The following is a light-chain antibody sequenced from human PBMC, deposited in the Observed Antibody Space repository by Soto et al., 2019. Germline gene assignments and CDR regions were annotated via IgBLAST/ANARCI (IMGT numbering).Light chain of an antibody. J-gene: IGKJ2*01. Sequence: EIVMKQSPVTLSVSPGQRVSLSCRASQSVRINLAWHQQQPGQAPRLLIYDASSRAAGVPARFSGSGSGTEFTLTISSLQSEDFAVYYCQQYYNGYTFGQGTKLEIK. CDR2: DAS. V-gene: IGKV3-15*01. CDR1: QSVRIN. CDR3: QQYYNGYT.